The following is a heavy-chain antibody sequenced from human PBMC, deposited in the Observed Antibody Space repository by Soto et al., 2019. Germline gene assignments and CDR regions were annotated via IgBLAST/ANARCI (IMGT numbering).Heavy chain of an antibody. J-gene: IGHJ6*02. CDR2: ITSSGGYT. CDR3: ARELDGIDV. Sequence: QVQLVESGGGLVKPAGSLRLSCAASGLTFSDYYMSWVRQAPGKGLEWVSYITSSGGYTKYADSVQGRFTISRDNAKNSLYLQMNSLRAEDTAVYYCARELDGIDVWGQGTTVTVSS. CDR1: GLTFSDYY. V-gene: IGHV3-11*05.